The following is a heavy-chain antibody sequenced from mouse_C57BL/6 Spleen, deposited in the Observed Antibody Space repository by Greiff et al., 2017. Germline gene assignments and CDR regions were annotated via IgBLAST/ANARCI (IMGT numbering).Heavy chain of an antibody. Sequence: VKLVESGAELVKPGASVKISCKASGYAFSSYWMNWVKQRPGKGLEWIGQIYPGDGDTNYNGKFKGKATLTADKSSSTAYMQLSSLTSEDSAVYFCARGGDYDRGPMDYWGQGTSVTVSS. J-gene: IGHJ4*01. CDR1: GYAFSSYW. CDR3: ARGGDYDRGPMDY. V-gene: IGHV1-80*01. CDR2: IYPGDGDT. D-gene: IGHD2-4*01.